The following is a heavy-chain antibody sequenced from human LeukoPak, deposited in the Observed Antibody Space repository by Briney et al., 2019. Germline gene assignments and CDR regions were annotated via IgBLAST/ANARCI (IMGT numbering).Heavy chain of an antibody. CDR1: GFTFSSYW. CDR2: INSDGSST. CDR3: ARVGHYYYGMDV. Sequence: GGSLRLSCAASGFTFSSYWMHWVRQAPGKGLVWVSGINSDGSSTSYADSVKGRFTISRDNAKNTLYLQMNSLRVEDTAVYYCARVGHYYYGMDVWGQGTTVTVSS. V-gene: IGHV3-74*01. J-gene: IGHJ6*02.